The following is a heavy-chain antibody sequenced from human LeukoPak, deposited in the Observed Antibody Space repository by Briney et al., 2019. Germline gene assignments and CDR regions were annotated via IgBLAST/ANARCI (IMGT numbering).Heavy chain of an antibody. V-gene: IGHV3-30*02. D-gene: IGHD2-21*01. CDR3: ANLARSTNRALDS. J-gene: IGHJ3*02. Sequence: GGSLRLSCAASGFTFSTYGMHWVRQAPGKGLEWVSFIRYDAYHKFYADSVKGRFTISRDNSKNTLYLQMNSLRAEDTAVYYCANLARSTNRALDSWGEGTMVTVSS. CDR1: GFTFSTYG. CDR2: IRYDAYHK.